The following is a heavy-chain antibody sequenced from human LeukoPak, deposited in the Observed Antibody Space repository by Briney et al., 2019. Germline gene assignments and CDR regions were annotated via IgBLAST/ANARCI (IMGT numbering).Heavy chain of an antibody. D-gene: IGHD3-22*01. CDR3: PRPYYYDSRIDP. J-gene: IGHJ5*02. Sequence: SETLSLTCTVSGGSISSGDYYWSWIRQPPGKGLEWIAYMYYSGSTYYNPSLKSRVTMSADTSKNQLSLKLSSVTAADTAVYYCPRPYYYDSRIDPWGQGILVTVSS. CDR2: MYYSGST. V-gene: IGHV4-30-4*01. CDR1: GGSISSGDYY.